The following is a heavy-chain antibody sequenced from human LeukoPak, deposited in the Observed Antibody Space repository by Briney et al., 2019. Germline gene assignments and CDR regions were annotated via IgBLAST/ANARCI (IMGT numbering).Heavy chain of an antibody. CDR2: ISGDGSIT. CDR3: ARGRAGNYYNHNDY. J-gene: IGHJ4*01. CDR1: RFTFGSYA. V-gene: IGHV3-74*01. D-gene: IGHD3-10*01. Sequence: GGSLRLSCAASRFTFGSYAMNWVRQAPGEGLVWVSRISGDGSITAYADSVKGRFTISRDNAKNTLYLQMNSLRAEDTAVYYCARGRAGNYYNHNDYWGQGTLVTVSS.